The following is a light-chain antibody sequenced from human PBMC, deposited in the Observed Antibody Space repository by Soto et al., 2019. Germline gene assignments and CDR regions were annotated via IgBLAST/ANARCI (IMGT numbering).Light chain of an antibody. V-gene: IGLV1-40*01. Sequence: QPVLTQPPSVSGAPGQRVTISCTGSSSNIGAGYDVHWYQQLPGTAPKILIYGNNNRPSGVPDRFSGSKSGTSASLAITGLQAEDEADYYCQSYDSSLSVVFGGGTKVTVL. CDR1: SSNIGAGYD. J-gene: IGLJ2*01. CDR2: GNN. CDR3: QSYDSSLSVV.